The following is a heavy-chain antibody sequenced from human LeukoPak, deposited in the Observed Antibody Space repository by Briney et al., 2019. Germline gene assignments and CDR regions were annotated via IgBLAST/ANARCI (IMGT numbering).Heavy chain of an antibody. CDR1: GFTFSDYY. V-gene: IGHV3-11*04. CDR3: ARGGSITMIVVVNGDYFDY. Sequence: PGGSLRLSCAASGFTFSDYYMTWIRQAPGKGLEWVSYIRSSGSTVYYADSVKGRFTISRDNSKNSLYLQINSLRAEDTAVYYCARGGSITMIVVVNGDYFDYWGQGTLVTVSS. J-gene: IGHJ4*02. CDR2: IRSSGSTV. D-gene: IGHD3-22*01.